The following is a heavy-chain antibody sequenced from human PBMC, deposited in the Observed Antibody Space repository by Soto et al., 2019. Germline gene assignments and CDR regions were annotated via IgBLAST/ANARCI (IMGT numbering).Heavy chain of an antibody. J-gene: IGHJ5*02. Sequence: SETLSLTCTVSGGSISSGGYYWSWIRQHPGKGLEWIGYIYYSGSTYYNPSLKSRVTISVDTSKNQFYLKLSSVTAADTAVYYCARVSPYGGNSDAVDPWGQGTLVTVSS. CDR2: IYYSGST. CDR3: ARVSPYGGNSDAVDP. D-gene: IGHD4-17*01. V-gene: IGHV4-31*03. CDR1: GGSISSGGYY.